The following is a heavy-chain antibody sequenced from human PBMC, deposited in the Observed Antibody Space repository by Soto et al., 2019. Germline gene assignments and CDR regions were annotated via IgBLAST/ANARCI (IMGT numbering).Heavy chain of an antibody. CDR1: GYTFTSYG. CDR3: ARVGHNWNYGWFAP. CDR2: ISAYNGNT. J-gene: IGHJ5*02. D-gene: IGHD1-7*01. Sequence: ASVKVSCKASGYTFTSYGISWVRQAPGQGLEWMGWISAYNGNTNYAQKLQGRVTMTTDTSTSTAYMELRSLRSDDTAVYYCARVGHNWNYGWFAPWGQGTLVTVSS. V-gene: IGHV1-18*01.